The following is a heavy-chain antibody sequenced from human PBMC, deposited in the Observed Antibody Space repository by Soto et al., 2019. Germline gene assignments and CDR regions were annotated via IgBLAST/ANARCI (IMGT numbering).Heavy chain of an antibody. Sequence: LRLSFAASGFTFSSYAMSWVRQAPGKGLEWVSAISGSGGSTYYADSVKGRLTISRDNSKNTLYLQMNSLRAEDTAVYYCATNSSSLHYFDYWGQGTLVTVSS. J-gene: IGHJ4*02. CDR2: ISGSGGST. CDR1: GFTFSSYA. D-gene: IGHD6-6*01. CDR3: ATNSSSLHYFDY. V-gene: IGHV3-23*01.